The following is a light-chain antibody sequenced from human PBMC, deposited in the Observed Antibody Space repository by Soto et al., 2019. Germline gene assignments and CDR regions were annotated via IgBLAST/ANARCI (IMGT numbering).Light chain of an antibody. J-gene: IGKJ5*01. V-gene: IGKV3-20*01. CDR1: QSVSSSY. CDR2: GAS. CDR3: QQYGSSPPVT. Sequence: EIVLTQSPGTLSLSPGERATLSCRASQSVSSSYLAWYQQKPGQAPRLLIYGASSRATGIPDRFSGSGCGPAFTLTISRMEPEDFAVYYCQQYGSSPPVTFGKGTRREIK.